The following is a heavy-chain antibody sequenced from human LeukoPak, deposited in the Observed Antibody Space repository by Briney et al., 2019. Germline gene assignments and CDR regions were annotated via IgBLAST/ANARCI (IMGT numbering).Heavy chain of an antibody. V-gene: IGHV1-18*01. Sequence: ASVKVSCKASGYTFTSYGISWVRQAPGQGLEWMGWISAYNGNTNYAQKLQGRVTITTDTSTSTAYMELRSLRSDDTAVYYCARTPVGFNTVTPTDVRYWGQGTLVTVSS. CDR1: GYTFTSYG. J-gene: IGHJ4*02. CDR2: ISAYNGNT. D-gene: IGHD4-17*01. CDR3: ARTPVGFNTVTPTDVRY.